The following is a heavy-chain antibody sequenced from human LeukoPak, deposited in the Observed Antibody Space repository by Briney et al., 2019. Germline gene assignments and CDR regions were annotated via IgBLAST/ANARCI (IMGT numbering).Heavy chain of an antibody. Sequence: SETLSLTCTVSGGSISSYYWTWIRQPPGRGLEWIGYIYDSGSTNYNSSLKSRVTISVDTSKNKFSLKLSSVTAADTAVYYCARGYYYDASGYYRSFDYWGQGTLVTVSS. CDR1: GGSISSYY. CDR3: ARGYYYDASGYYRSFDY. V-gene: IGHV4-59*01. D-gene: IGHD3-22*01. J-gene: IGHJ4*02. CDR2: IYDSGST.